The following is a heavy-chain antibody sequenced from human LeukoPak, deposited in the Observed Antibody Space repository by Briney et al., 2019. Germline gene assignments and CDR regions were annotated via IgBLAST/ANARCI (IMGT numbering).Heavy chain of an antibody. J-gene: IGHJ4*02. Sequence: PGGSLRLSCAASGFTFSSYGMPWLRQAPGKGLEWVAVIWYDGSNKYYADSVKGRFTISRDNSKNTLYLQMNSLRAEDTAVYYCARDLDYYGSGSSHWGQGTLVTVSS. CDR1: GFTFSSYG. D-gene: IGHD3-10*01. V-gene: IGHV3-33*01. CDR2: IWYDGSNK. CDR3: ARDLDYYGSGSSH.